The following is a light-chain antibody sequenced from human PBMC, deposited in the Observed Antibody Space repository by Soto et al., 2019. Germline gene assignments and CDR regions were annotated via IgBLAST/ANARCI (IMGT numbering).Light chain of an antibody. V-gene: IGKV1-9*01. CDR1: QVISTS. J-gene: IGKJ5*01. CDR3: QQLFDSPIT. CDR2: AAS. Sequence: DVQLTQSPSFLSPSIGESITITCRASQVISTSLAWYQVQPEKAPKLLIYAASTLESGVPSRFSATVSGTEFSLTITSLQPEDFATYYCQQLFDSPITFGQGTRLEI.